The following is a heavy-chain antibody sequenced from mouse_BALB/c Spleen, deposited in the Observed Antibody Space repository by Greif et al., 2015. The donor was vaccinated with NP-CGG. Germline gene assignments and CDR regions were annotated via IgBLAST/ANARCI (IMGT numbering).Heavy chain of an antibody. CDR1: GYSFTSYW. V-gene: IGHV1-5*01. D-gene: IGHD2-2*01. CDR3: RNYYGYDSFDY. Sequence: EVQLQQSGTVLARPGASVKMSFKASGYSFTSYWMHWVKQRPGQGLEWIGAIYPGNSDTSYNQKFKGKAKLTAVTSASTAYMELSSLTNEDSAVYYCRNYYGYDSFDYWGQGTTLTVSS. J-gene: IGHJ2*01. CDR2: IYPGNSDT.